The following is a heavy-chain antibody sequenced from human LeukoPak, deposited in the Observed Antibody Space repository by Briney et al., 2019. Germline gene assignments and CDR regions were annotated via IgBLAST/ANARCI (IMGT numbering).Heavy chain of an antibody. D-gene: IGHD3/OR15-3a*01. J-gene: IGHJ4*02. CDR1: GYTFTSYF. CDR2: IDPSGGST. V-gene: IGHV1-46*01. CDR3: ARGGYCDFSSCPTNHPLDY. Sequence: ASVKVSCKASGYTFTSYFMHWVRQAPGQGLEWLGIIDPSGGSTSYAQMFRARVTMTRDTSRSTVYMELSDLRSEDTAVYYCARGGYCDFSSCPTNHPLDYWGQGILVTVSS.